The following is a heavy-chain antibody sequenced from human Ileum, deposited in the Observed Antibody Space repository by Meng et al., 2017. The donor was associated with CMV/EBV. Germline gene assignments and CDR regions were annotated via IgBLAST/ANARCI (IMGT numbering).Heavy chain of an antibody. CDR2: MNPDSGDT. CDR3: ARGLDYGGS. J-gene: IGHJ5*02. CDR1: GYTFTGYD. D-gene: IGHD4-23*01. Sequence: ASVKVSCKASGYTFTGYDINWVRQATGQGLEWMGWMNPDSGDTGYAQKFQGRVTMTRNTSISTAYMKLSSLRAEDTAVYYCARGLDYGGSWGQGTLVTVSS. V-gene: IGHV1-8*01.